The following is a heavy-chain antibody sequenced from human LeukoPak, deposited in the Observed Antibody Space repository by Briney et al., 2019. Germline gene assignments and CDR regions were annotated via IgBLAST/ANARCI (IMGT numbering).Heavy chain of an antibody. D-gene: IGHD3-10*01. CDR2: IRSSGTT. Sequence: GRSLSLSCTTSGFTFGTHTMHWFRQAPGKGLQWIGFIRSSGTTQYAASVKGRFTISRDDSKSIAYLQMNSLKTEGTAVYYCTTVTMVRDYDYWGQGTLVTVSS. V-gene: IGHV3-49*03. J-gene: IGHJ4*02. CDR3: TTVTMVRDYDY. CDR1: GFTFGTHT.